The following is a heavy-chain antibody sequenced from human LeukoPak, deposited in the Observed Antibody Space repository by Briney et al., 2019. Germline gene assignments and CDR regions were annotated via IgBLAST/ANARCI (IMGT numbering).Heavy chain of an antibody. V-gene: IGHV4-61*02. CDR1: GGSISSGSYY. D-gene: IGHD2-2*02. Sequence: PSETLSLTCTVSGGSISSGSYYWSWIRQPAGKGLEWIGRIYTSGSTNYNPSLKSRVTISVDTSKNQFSLKLSSVTAADTAVYYCARRGCSSTSCYIPYWGQGTLVTVSS. CDR2: IYTSGST. J-gene: IGHJ4*02. CDR3: ARRGCSSTSCYIPY.